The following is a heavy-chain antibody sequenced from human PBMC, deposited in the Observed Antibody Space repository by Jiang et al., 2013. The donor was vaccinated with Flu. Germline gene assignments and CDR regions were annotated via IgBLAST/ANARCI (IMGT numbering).Heavy chain of an antibody. CDR1: GGSFTTYY. CDR2: TNHKRRA. CDR3: ARNDYRRGWYGSWFDS. D-gene: IGHD4-11*01. V-gene: IGHV4-34*01. Sequence: LLKPSETLSLTCAVYGGSFTTYYWSWIRQSPGGGLEWIGETNHKRRATYNPSLESRVSISVDARRSQVSLTVASVTAADTGVYYCARNDYRRGWYGSWFDSWGQGILVTVSS. J-gene: IGHJ5*01.